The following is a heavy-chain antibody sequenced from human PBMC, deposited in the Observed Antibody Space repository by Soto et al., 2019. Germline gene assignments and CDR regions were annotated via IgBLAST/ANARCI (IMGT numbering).Heavy chain of an antibody. D-gene: IGHD2-15*01. V-gene: IGHV4-39*01. CDR2: IYYSGST. CDR1: GGSISSSSYY. J-gene: IGHJ5*02. CDR3: GRGYCSGGSCYVLGNWFDP. Sequence: PSETLSLTCTVSGGSISSSSYYWGWIRQPPGKGLEWIGSIYYSGSTYYNPSLKSRVTISVDTSKNQFSLKLSSVTAADTAVYYCGRGYCSGGSCYVLGNWFDPWGQGTLVTVSS.